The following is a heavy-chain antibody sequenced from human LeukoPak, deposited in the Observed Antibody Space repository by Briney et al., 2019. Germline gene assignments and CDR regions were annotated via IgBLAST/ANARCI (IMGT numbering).Heavy chain of an antibody. CDR2: IYYSGST. CDR1: GGSIRSSNYY. D-gene: IGHD1-7*01. J-gene: IGHJ4*02. Sequence: SETLSLTCTVSGGSIRSSNYYWGWIRQPPGKGLEWIGSIYYSGSTYYNPSLKSRVTISVDTSKNQFSLKLSSVTAADTAVYYCARYNWNFASRYFDYWGQGTLVTVSS. CDR3: ARYNWNFASRYFDY. V-gene: IGHV4-39*01.